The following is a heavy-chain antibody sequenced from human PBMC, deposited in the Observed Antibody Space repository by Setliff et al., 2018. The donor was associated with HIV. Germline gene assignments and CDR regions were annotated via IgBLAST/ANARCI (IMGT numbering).Heavy chain of an antibody. J-gene: IGHJ5*01. CDR2: ITSSGNYK. Sequence: PGGSLRLSCAASGFTFSTYAMHWVRQAPGKGLEWVSTITSSGNYKSYADSVQGRFTISRDNADNSLYLDMNSLRAEDTGVYYCAREAGASSGWFGYWGQGTLVTVSS. V-gene: IGHV3-21*01. D-gene: IGHD6-19*01. CDR1: GFTFSTYA. CDR3: AREAGASSGWFGY.